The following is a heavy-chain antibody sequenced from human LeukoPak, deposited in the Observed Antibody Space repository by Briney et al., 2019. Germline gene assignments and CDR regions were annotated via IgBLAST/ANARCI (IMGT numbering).Heavy chain of an antibody. V-gene: IGHV3-11*03. CDR2: ISTSASYT. D-gene: IGHD6-13*01. Sequence: PGGSLRLSCVVSGIPFSDYYMNWIRQAPGKGLEWISYISTSASYTDYAHSVKGRFTISRDDAKSALYLQMDSLRLEDTAVYYCAAGTAADFWGQGTLVTVSS. J-gene: IGHJ4*02. CDR1: GIPFSDYY. CDR3: AAGTAADF.